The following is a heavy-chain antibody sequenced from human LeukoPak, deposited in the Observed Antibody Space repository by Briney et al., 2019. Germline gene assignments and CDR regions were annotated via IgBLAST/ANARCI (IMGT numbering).Heavy chain of an antibody. CDR3: ARSPVSRVAGYYYSMDV. V-gene: IGHV3-48*03. D-gene: IGHD4-23*01. J-gene: IGHJ6*02. Sequence: PGGSLTLSCAASGFTLSSYEMNWVRQAPGKGLDWVSYISSRCSSIYYADSVKGRLTISRDNAKNSLYLQMNRLRAEDTAVYYCARSPVSRVAGYYYSMDVWGQRTTVTVSS. CDR2: ISSRCSSI. CDR1: GFTLSSYE.